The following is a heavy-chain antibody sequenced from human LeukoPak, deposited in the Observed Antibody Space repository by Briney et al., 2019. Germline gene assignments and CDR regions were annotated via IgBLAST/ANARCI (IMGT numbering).Heavy chain of an antibody. J-gene: IGHJ4*02. CDR1: GFIFSNYG. V-gene: IGHV3-33*01. CDR2: FWSDGRQK. CDR3: ARDDDGSGKYGQLY. D-gene: IGHD3-10*01. Sequence: PGGSLRLSRAASGFIFSNYGFHWVRQAPGKGLEWVAVFWSDGRQKYYVDSVKGRFTVSRDTSKKTVYLQMNSLRAEDTAVYYCARDDDGSGKYGQLYWGQGTLVTVSS.